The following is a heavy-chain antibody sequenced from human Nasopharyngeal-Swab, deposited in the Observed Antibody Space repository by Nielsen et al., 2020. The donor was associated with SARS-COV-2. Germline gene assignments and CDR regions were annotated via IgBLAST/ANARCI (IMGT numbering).Heavy chain of an antibody. Sequence: VRQAPGKGLEWVSSISSSSSYIYYADSVKGRFTISRDNAKNLLYLQMNSLRAEDTAVYYCARHRFGIAVADSDYWGQGTLVTVSS. V-gene: IGHV3-21*01. CDR2: ISSSSSYI. D-gene: IGHD6-19*01. J-gene: IGHJ4*02. CDR3: ARHRFGIAVADSDY.